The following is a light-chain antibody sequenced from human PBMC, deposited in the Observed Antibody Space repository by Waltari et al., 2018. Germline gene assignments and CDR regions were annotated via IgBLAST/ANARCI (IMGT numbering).Light chain of an antibody. CDR3: MQSLQSLWT. J-gene: IGKJ1*01. CDR2: CGS. V-gene: IGKV2-28*01. CDR1: QSLQHRNGNHY. Sequence: DIVVTQSPLSLPVTPGEPASISCRSSQSLQHRNGNHYLDWYLQKPGQSPQLLIYCGSNRASGVPDRFSGSGSGTDFTLRISRVEAEDVGVYYCMQSLQSLWTFGPGTKVEIK.